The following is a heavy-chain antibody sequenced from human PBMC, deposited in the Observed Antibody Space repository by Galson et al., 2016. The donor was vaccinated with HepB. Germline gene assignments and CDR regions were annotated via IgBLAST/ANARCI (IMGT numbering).Heavy chain of an antibody. J-gene: IGHJ4*02. D-gene: IGHD6-19*01. CDR1: GFTFSSYW. CDR3: ARDLSSGWYGSFDY. Sequence: SLRLSCAASGFTFSSYWIHWVRQVPGRGLVWVSRINSDGSHTSYADSVKGRFTISRDNAKNTLYQQMNSLRVEDTAVYYCARDLSSGWYGSFDYWGQGTLVTVSS. CDR2: INSDGSHT. V-gene: IGHV3-74*01.